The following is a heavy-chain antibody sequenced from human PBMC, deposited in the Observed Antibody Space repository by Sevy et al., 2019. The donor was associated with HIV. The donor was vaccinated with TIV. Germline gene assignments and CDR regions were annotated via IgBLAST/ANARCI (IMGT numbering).Heavy chain of an antibody. J-gene: IGHJ4*02. D-gene: IGHD6-13*01. V-gene: IGHV3-7*01. CDR2: IKKDGSVK. CDR3: VRAIAADGSF. Sequence: GGSLRLSCVASGFTLNSYWMSWVRQAPGKGLEWVANIKKDGSVKYYVDSVKGRSTISRDNARNLLYLQMNSLRVEDTALYYCVRAIAADGSFWGQGTLVTVSS. CDR1: GFTLNSYW.